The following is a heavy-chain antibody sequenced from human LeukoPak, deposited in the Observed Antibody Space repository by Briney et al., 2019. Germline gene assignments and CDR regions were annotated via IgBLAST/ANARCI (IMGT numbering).Heavy chain of an antibody. CDR1: GFTFSSYE. CDR3: AERGITMIGGG. D-gene: IGHD3-10*02. J-gene: IGHJ6*04. CDR2: ISISGSTI. Sequence: PGGSLRLSCAASGFTFSSYEMNWARHAPGKGLEWVSYISISGSTIYHADSVEGRFAISRDNAKNSLSLQMNSVRAEDTAVYFCAERGITMIGGGWGKGSTVTIPP. V-gene: IGHV3-48*03.